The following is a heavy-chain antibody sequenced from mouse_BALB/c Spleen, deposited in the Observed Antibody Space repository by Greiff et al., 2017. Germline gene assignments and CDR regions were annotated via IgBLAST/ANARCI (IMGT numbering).Heavy chain of an antibody. V-gene: IGHV7-3*02. J-gene: IGHJ3*01. Sequence: EVMLVESGGGLVQPGGSLRLSCATSGFTFTDYYMSWVRQPPGKALEWLGFIRNKANGYTTEYSASVKGRFTISRDNSQSILYLQMNTLRAEDSATYYCARDIEFLFAYWGQGTLVTVSA. CDR3: ARDIEFLFAY. CDR1: GFTFTDYY. CDR2: IRNKANGYTT.